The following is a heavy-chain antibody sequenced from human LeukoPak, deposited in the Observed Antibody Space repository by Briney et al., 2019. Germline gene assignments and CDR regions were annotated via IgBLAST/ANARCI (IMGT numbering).Heavy chain of an antibody. D-gene: IGHD3-10*01. Sequence: GGSLRLSCTASGFARRDYWMEWVRQAPGKGLVWVSRIDRDASRTNYADSVKGRFTISRDNARNTLYPQMNSLRAEDTALYYCARINSEDDSWGQGTLVTVSS. V-gene: IGHV3-74*01. CDR2: IDRDASRT. J-gene: IGHJ5*01. CDR1: GFARRDYW. CDR3: ARINSEDDS.